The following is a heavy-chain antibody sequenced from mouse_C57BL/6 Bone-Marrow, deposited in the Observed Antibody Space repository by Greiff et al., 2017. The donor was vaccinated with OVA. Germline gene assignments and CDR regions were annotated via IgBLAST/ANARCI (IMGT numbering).Heavy chain of an antibody. Sequence: QVQLQQSGAELVKPGASVKISCKASGYAFSSYWMNWVKQRPGKGLEWIGQIYPGDVDTNYNGKFKGKATLTADKSSSTAYMQLSSLTSEDSAVYFCAREYGSSYYYAMDYWGQGTSVTVSS. V-gene: IGHV1-80*01. J-gene: IGHJ4*01. D-gene: IGHD1-1*01. CDR1: GYAFSSYW. CDR2: IYPGDVDT. CDR3: AREYGSSYYYAMDY.